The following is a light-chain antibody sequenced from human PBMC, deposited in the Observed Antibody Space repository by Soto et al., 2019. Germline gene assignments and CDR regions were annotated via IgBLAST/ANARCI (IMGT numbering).Light chain of an antibody. Sequence: DIVMTQSPDSLAVSLGERATINCKSSQSVLSTSKNKNYLAWYQQKPGQPPKLLIYWASTRESGVPDRFSGSGSGTDFTLTISSLQAEDVAVYYCQQSYSGNTFGPGTKVDIK. CDR3: QQSYSGNT. CDR1: QSVLSTSKNKNY. V-gene: IGKV4-1*01. CDR2: WAS. J-gene: IGKJ3*01.